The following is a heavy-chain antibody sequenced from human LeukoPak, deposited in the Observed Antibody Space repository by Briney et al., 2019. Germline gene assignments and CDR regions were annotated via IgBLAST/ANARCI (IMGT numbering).Heavy chain of an antibody. CDR1: GFTFSSYW. J-gene: IGHJ6*02. D-gene: IGHD3-22*01. V-gene: IGHV3-74*01. CDR3: ARSHYYDNSGQFYYYYGLDV. Sequence: GGSLRLSCAASGFTFSSYWMHWVRQAPGKRLVWVSHIDSDGSSIRYADSVKGRFTISRDNAKKTLYLQMNSLRAEDTAVYHCARSHYYDNSGQFYYYYGLDVWGQGTTVTVSS. CDR2: IDSDGSSI.